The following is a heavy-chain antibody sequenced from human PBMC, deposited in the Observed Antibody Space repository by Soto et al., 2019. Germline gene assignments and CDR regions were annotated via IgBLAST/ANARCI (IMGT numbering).Heavy chain of an antibody. Sequence: EVQLAESGGDLVQPGGSLRLSCVGSGFTFSYYEMNWVRQAPGKGLERVAFISHTDRLTHYPDSVKGRFTISRDNAQNSLYLEMTSLRVEDTGVYYCARDTGRASADLWGQGTLLTVSS. D-gene: IGHD6-13*01. J-gene: IGHJ5*02. CDR3: ARDTGRASADL. CDR1: GFTFSYYE. CDR2: ISHTDRLT. V-gene: IGHV3-48*03.